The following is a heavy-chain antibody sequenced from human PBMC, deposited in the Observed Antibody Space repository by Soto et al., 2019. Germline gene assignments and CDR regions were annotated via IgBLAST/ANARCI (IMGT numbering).Heavy chain of an antibody. CDR2: ISSSGSSV. CDR1: RFIFSTYE. D-gene: IGHD5-12*01. V-gene: IGHV3-48*03. CDR3: VRYCSSTLCNGVATRTFDY. Sequence: GGSLRLSCAASRFIFSTYEMHWVRQAPGTGLEWVSCISSSGSSVYYADSVKGRFTISRDNSRNSLYLQMNSLRDEDTALYYCVRYCSSTLCNGVATRTFDYWGQGAMVTVSS. J-gene: IGHJ4*02.